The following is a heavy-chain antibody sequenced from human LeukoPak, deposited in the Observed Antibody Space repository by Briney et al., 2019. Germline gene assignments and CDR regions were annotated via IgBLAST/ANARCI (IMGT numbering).Heavy chain of an antibody. CDR2: IYSGGST. D-gene: IGHD3-3*01. CDR3: ARVPIFGVVITFDY. J-gene: IGHJ4*02. CDR1: GFTVSSNY. Sequence: GGSLRLSCAASGFTVSSNYMSWVRQAPGKGLEWVSVIYSGGSTYYADSVKGRFTISRDNSKNTLYLQMNSLRAEDTAVYYCARVPIFGVVITFDYWGQGTLVTVSS. V-gene: IGHV3-66*01.